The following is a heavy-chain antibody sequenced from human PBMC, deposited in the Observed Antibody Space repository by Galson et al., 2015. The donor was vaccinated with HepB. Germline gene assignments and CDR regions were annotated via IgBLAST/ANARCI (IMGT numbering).Heavy chain of an antibody. V-gene: IGHV3-74*01. J-gene: IGHJ4*02. CDR2: IKSDGETT. Sequence: SLRLSCAASGFTFSNYWMHWVRQAPGKGLVWVSRIKSDGETTDYADSVKGRFTSSRDNAKNTLSLQMEGRRAEDTAVYFCVRTITPAPIPLFDSWGQGTLVAVSS. CDR1: GFTFSNYW. D-gene: IGHD3-10*01. CDR3: VRTITPAPIPLFDS.